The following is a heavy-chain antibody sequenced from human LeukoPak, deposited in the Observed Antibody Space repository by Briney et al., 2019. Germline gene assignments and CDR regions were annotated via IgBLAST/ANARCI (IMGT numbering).Heavy chain of an antibody. J-gene: IGHJ4*02. D-gene: IGHD3-22*01. CDR2: IYTSGST. CDR1: GGSISSYY. Sequence: SETLSLTCTVSGGSISSYYWSWIRQPAGKGLEWIGRIYTSGSTNYNPSLKSRVTMSVDTSKNQFSLKLSSVTAADTAVYYCARGDGNSGYLIVDYWGQGTLVTVSS. CDR3: ARGDGNSGYLIVDY. V-gene: IGHV4-4*07.